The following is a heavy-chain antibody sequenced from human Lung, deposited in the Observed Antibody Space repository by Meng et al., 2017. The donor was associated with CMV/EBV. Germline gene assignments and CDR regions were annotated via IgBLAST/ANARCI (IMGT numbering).Heavy chain of an antibody. V-gene: IGHV1-69*05. J-gene: IGHJ6*02. CDR1: GGTFSSYA. CDR3: ATSTTGTTPYYYYYGMDV. Sequence: SVXVSCKASGGTFSSYAISWVRQAPGQGLEWMGGIIPIFGTANYAQKFQGRVTITTDESTSTAYMELSSLRSEDTAVYYCATSTTGTTPYYYYYGMDVWGQGXTVTVSS. D-gene: IGHD1-1*01. CDR2: IIPIFGTA.